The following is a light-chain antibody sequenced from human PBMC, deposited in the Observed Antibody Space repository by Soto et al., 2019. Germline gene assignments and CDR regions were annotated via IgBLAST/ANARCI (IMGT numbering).Light chain of an antibody. V-gene: IGKV1-39*01. J-gene: IGKJ1*01. Sequence: DIQMTQSPSSLSASVGDRVTITCRASQSISSYLNWYQQKPGKAPKLLIYAASRLQSGVPSRFSGSGSGTDLTLTISSLQPEDFAIYYCQQSYSTPRTFGQGTKVEIK. CDR3: QQSYSTPRT. CDR1: QSISSY. CDR2: AAS.